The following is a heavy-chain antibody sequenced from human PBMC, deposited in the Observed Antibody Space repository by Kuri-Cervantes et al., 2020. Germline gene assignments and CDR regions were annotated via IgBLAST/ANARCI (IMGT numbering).Heavy chain of an antibody. Sequence: LSLTCAASGFTFSSYDMHWVRQATGKGLEWVSAIGTAGDTYYPGSVKGRFTISRDNAKNSLYLQMNSLRAEDTAVYYCARGRTTVPYYYYGMDVWGQGTTVTVSS. CDR1: GFTFSSYD. CDR3: ARGRTTVPYYYYGMDV. D-gene: IGHD4-17*01. V-gene: IGHV3-13*01. CDR2: IGTAGDT. J-gene: IGHJ6*02.